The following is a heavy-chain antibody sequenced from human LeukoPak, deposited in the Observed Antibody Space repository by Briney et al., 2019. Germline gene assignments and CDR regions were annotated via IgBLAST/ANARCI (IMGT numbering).Heavy chain of an antibody. V-gene: IGHV1-69*06. Sequence: ASVKVSCKASGGTFSSYAVSWVRQAPGQGLEWMGGIIPIFGTANYAQKFQGRVTITADKPTSTAYMELSSLRSEDTAVYYCARSYSGYDFSGYFDYWGQGTLVTVSS. CDR1: GGTFSSYA. CDR2: IIPIFGTA. J-gene: IGHJ4*02. D-gene: IGHD5-12*01. CDR3: ARSYSGYDFSGYFDY.